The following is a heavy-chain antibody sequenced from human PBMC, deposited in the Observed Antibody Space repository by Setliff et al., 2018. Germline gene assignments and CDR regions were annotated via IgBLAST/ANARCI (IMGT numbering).Heavy chain of an antibody. V-gene: IGHV3-7*01. Sequence: TGGSLRLSCAGSGFTFSSYALMWVRQAPGKGLESVAYIKHDGSTKYYVDSVQGRFTISRDNAKSSLSLQMSSLRAEDTAVYYCARLFNFPLYYFHYWGQGTLVTVSS. CDR3: ARLFNFPLYYFHY. CDR2: IKHDGSTK. D-gene: IGHD3-3*01. J-gene: IGHJ4*02. CDR1: GFTFSSYA.